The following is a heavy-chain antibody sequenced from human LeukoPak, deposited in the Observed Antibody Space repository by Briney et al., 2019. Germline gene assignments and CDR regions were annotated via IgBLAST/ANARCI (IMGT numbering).Heavy chain of an antibody. CDR2: IIPIFGTA. CDR1: GGTFSSYA. J-gene: IGHJ5*02. Sequence: ASVKVSCKASGGTFSSYAISWVRQAPGQGLEWMGGIIPIFGTANYAQKFQGRVTITADKSTSTAYMGLSSLRSEDTAVYYCARGTRARNWFDPWGQGTLVTVSS. D-gene: IGHD2-2*01. CDR3: ARGTRARNWFDP. V-gene: IGHV1-69*06.